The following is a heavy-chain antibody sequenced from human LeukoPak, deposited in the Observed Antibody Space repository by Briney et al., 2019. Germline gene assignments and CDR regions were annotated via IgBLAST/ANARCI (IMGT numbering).Heavy chain of an antibody. V-gene: IGHV3-23*01. CDR2: INGGGVNT. Sequence: EAGGSLRLSCAASGSTFSSYAMSWVRQAPGKGLEWVSTINGGGVNTHYADSVGGRFTISRDNSKNTLFLQMNSLRDEDTAVYYCAKDLYSNYGPADYWGQGNLVTVSS. D-gene: IGHD4-11*01. CDR3: AKDLYSNYGPADY. J-gene: IGHJ4*02. CDR1: GSTFSSYA.